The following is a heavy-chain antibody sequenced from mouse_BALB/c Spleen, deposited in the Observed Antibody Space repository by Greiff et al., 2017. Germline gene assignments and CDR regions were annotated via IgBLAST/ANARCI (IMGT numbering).Heavy chain of an antibody. J-gene: IGHJ4*01. CDR2: ISTYYGDA. Sequence: VQLQQSGAELVRPGVSVKISCKGSGYTFTDYAMHWVKQSHAKSLEWIVVISTYYGDASYNQKFKGKATMTVDKSSSTAYMELARLTSEDSAIYYCARRGNYADYYAMDYWGQGTSVTVSS. D-gene: IGHD2-1*01. V-gene: IGHV1S137*01. CDR1: GYTFTDYA. CDR3: ARRGNYADYYAMDY.